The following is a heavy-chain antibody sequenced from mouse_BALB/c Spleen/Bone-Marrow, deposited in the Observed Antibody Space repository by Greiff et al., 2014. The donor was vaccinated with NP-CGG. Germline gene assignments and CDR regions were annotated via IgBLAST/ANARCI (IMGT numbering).Heavy chain of an antibody. CDR3: ARRIYYAMGY. D-gene: IGHD2-1*01. CDR1: GYAFTNYL. Sequence: QVQLQQSGAELVRPGTSVKVSCKASGYAFTNYLIEWVKRRPGQGLEWIGVLNPGSGGTNYNEKFKGKATLTADKSSSSAYMQLSSLTSDDSAVYFCARRIYYAMGYWGQGTTLTVSS. J-gene: IGHJ2*01. CDR2: LNPGSGGT. V-gene: IGHV1-54*01.